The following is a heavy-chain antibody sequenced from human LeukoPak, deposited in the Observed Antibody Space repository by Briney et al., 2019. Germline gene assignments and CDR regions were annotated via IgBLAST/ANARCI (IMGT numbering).Heavy chain of an antibody. J-gene: IGHJ4*02. CDR3: ARGPLVGATGLFDY. CDR2: ITSSGRYI. V-gene: IGHV3-21*01. CDR1: GFTFSSYS. D-gene: IGHD1-26*01. Sequence: PGGSLRLSCAASGFTFSSYSMNWVRQAPGKGLEWVSSITSSGRYIYYADSVKGRFTISRDNAKNSLYLQMNSLRAEDTAVYYCARGPLVGATGLFDYWGQGTLVTVSS.